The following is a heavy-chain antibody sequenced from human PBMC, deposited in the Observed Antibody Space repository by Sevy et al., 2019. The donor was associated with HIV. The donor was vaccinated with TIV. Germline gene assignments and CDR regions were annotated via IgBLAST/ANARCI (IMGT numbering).Heavy chain of an antibody. Sequence: SETLSLTCTVSGDSFSSDTYFWNWIRQPAGKGLEWIGRIHASGSTIYNPSLKSRVTMSVDKSKSQFSLRLSSVTAADTAVYFCARERGSSILTLGLDFWGQGSLVTVSS. D-gene: IGHD3-9*01. J-gene: IGHJ4*02. CDR1: GDSFSSDTYF. V-gene: IGHV4-61*02. CDR3: ARERGSSILTLGLDF. CDR2: IHASGST.